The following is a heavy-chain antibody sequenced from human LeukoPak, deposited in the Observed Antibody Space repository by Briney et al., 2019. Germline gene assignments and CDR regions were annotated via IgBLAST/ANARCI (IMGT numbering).Heavy chain of an antibody. J-gene: IGHJ4*02. Sequence: PGGSLRLSCAGSGFTFSSYAMSWVRQAPGKGLEWVSAISGSGGSTYYADSVKGRFTISRDNSKNTLYLQMNSLRAEDTAVYYCAKDPGDYYGSGTYVYWGQGTLVTVSS. CDR1: GFTFSSYA. CDR3: AKDPGDYYGSGTYVY. CDR2: ISGSGGST. V-gene: IGHV3-23*01. D-gene: IGHD3-10*01.